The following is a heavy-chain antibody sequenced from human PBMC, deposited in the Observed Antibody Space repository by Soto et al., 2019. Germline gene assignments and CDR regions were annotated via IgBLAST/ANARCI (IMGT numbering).Heavy chain of an antibody. CDR3: ARGGVY. D-gene: IGHD2-8*01. J-gene: IGHJ1*01. Sequence: GSLRLSCEATGFTFSSHEMNWIRQTPGKRLEWIAKISGGGSTINYADSVKGRFTISRDNVQRTLHLQMDSLRVEDTGVYYCARGGVYWGRGTLVTVSS. CDR2: ISGGGSTI. V-gene: IGHV3-48*03. CDR1: GFTFSSHE.